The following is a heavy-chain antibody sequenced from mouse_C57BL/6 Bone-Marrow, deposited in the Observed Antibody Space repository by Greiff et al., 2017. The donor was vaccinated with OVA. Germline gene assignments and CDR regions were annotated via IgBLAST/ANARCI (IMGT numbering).Heavy chain of an antibody. CDR3: ARHEYQRSSTTVVDYFDY. V-gene: IGHV1-62-2*01. CDR2: FYPGSGSI. Sequence: VQLVESGAELVKPGASVKLSCKASGYTFTEYTIHWVKQRSGQGLEWIGWFYPGSGSIKYNEKFKDKATLTADKSSSTVYMELSRLTSEDSAVYFCARHEYQRSSTTVVDYFDYWGQGTTLSVSS. J-gene: IGHJ2*01. CDR1: GYTFTEYT. D-gene: IGHD1-1*01.